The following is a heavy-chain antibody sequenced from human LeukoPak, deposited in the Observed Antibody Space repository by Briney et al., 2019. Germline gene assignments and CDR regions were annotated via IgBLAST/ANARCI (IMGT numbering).Heavy chain of an antibody. CDR3: ARLSAAAGPTRAYDAFDI. Sequence: SETLSLTCTVSGGSISSYYWSWIRQPAGKGLEWIGRIYTSGSTDYNPSLKSRVTMSVDTSKNQFSLKLTSVTAADTAVYYCARLSAAAGPTRAYDAFDIWGQGTMVTVSS. D-gene: IGHD6-13*01. V-gene: IGHV4-4*07. J-gene: IGHJ3*02. CDR1: GGSISSYY. CDR2: IYTSGST.